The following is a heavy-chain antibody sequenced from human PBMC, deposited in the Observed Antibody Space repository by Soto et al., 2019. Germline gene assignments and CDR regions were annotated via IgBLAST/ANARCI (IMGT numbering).Heavy chain of an antibody. V-gene: IGHV1-2*02. CDR2: INPNSGGT. CDR1: GYTFTGYY. D-gene: IGHD3-10*01. CDR3: ARDRYYYGSGSYTN. Sequence: AASVKVSCKASGYTFTGYYMHWVRQAPGQGLEWMGWINPNSGGTNYAQKFQGRVTMTRDTSISTAYMELSRLRSDDTAVYYCARDRYYYGSGSYTNWGQGTLVTVSS. J-gene: IGHJ4*02.